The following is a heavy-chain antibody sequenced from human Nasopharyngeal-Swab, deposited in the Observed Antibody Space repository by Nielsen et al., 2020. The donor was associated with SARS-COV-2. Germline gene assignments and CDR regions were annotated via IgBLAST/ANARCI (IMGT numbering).Heavy chain of an antibody. CDR3: ARFTRTAAAKYYFDY. Sequence: GESLKISCAASEFTFSSYWMSWVRQAPGKGLEWAANIKQDGSEKYYVDSVKGRFTISRDNAKNSLYLQMNSLRAEDTAVYYCARFTRTAAAKYYFDYWGQGTLVTVSS. CDR2: IKQDGSEK. J-gene: IGHJ4*02. V-gene: IGHV3-7*01. CDR1: EFTFSSYW. D-gene: IGHD6-13*01.